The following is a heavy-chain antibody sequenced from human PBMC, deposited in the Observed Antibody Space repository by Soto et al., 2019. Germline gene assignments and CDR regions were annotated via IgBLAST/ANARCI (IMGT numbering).Heavy chain of an antibody. CDR1: GGSFSGYY. CDR2: INHSGST. Sequence: SETLSLTCAVYGGSFSGYYWSWIRQPPGKGLEWIGEINHSGSTNYNPSLKSRVTISVDTSKNQFSLKLSSVTAADTAVYYCARVLWLVGPNGYFDLWGRGTLVTVSS. J-gene: IGHJ2*01. CDR3: ARVLWLVGPNGYFDL. V-gene: IGHV4-34*01. D-gene: IGHD6-19*01.